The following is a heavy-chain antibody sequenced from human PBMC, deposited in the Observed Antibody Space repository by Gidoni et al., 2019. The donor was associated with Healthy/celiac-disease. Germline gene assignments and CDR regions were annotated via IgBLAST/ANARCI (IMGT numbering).Heavy chain of an antibody. Sequence: EVQLVQSGAEVKKPGESLKISCKGSGYSFTSYWIGWGRQMPGKGLEWMGIIDPGDSDTRYSPSFQGQVTISADKSISTAYLQWSSLKASDTAMYYCARQFRDRVVGRRYYFDYWGQGTLVTVSS. CDR2: IDPGDSDT. D-gene: IGHD1-26*01. CDR1: GYSFTSYW. CDR3: ARQFRDRVVGRRYYFDY. J-gene: IGHJ4*02. V-gene: IGHV5-51*01.